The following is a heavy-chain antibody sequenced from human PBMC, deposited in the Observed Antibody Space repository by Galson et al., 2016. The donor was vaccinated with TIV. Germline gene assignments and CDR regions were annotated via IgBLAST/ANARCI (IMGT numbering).Heavy chain of an antibody. V-gene: IGHV1-69*13. Sequence: SVKVSCKASGATFSSYAVNWVRQAPGQGLEWIGGIGAIFGTANYAQKFQGRVTITADESTNTAYMELSSLGSEDTAVYYCARLPSYCGLGNHWFYRWGQGTVVTVSS. D-gene: IGHD3-10*01. CDR1: GATFSSYA. CDR3: ARLPSYCGLGNHWFYR. J-gene: IGHJ5*02. CDR2: IGAIFGTA.